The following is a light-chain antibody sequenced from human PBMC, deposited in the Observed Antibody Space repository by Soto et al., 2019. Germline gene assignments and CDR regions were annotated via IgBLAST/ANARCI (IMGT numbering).Light chain of an antibody. CDR3: SSLSSINSVVV. J-gene: IGLJ2*01. Sequence: QSALTQPASVSGSPGQSITISCTGTSSDVGGYNYVSWYQHHPGKAPKLMLFDVSDRPSGVSNRFSGSKSGNTASLTISGLQAEDEADYYCSSLSSINSVVVFGGGTKLTVL. CDR2: DVS. CDR1: SSDVGGYNY. V-gene: IGLV2-14*03.